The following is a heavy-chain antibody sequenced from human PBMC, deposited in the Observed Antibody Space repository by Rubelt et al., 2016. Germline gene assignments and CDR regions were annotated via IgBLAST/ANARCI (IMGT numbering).Heavy chain of an antibody. CDR1: GGSFSGYY. J-gene: IGHJ4*02. D-gene: IGHD3-22*01. V-gene: IGHV4-34*01. CDR3: ARGKEGLGVTMMDY. CDR2: INHSGST. Sequence: QVQLQQWGAGLLKPSETLSLTCAVYGGSFSGYYWRWIRQPPGKGLEWIGEINHSGSTNYNPSLKSRVTISVDTSKNQFSLKLSSVTAADTAGYYCARGKEGLGVTMMDYWGQGTLVTVSS.